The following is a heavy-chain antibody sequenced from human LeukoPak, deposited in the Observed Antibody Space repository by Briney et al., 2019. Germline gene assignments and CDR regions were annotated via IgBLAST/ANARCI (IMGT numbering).Heavy chain of an antibody. V-gene: IGHV3-23*01. J-gene: IGHJ4*02. CDR3: AKDQRRESPHYLDS. CDR1: GFTFSSSA. Sequence: GGSLRLSCAASGFTFSSSAMSWVRQVPGKGLEWVSGISASGGSTNYADSVRGRFTISRDNSKNTLYVLMNSLRDEDTALYYCAKDQRRESPHYLDSWGQGTLVTVSS. CDR2: ISASGGST.